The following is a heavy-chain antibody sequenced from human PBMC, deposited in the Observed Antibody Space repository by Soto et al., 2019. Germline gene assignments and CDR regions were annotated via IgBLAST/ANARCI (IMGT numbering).Heavy chain of an antibody. J-gene: IGHJ4*02. CDR3: ARDRGYGPFDY. CDR2: IFNSGTT. D-gene: IGHD3-10*01. CDR1: GGSISSGDYY. Sequence: SETMSLTCSVSGGSISSGDYYWNWIRQPPGKGLEWIGYIFNSGTTYYNPSLKSRVTISADTSKSQFSLRLTSVTAADTAVYFCARDRGYGPFDYWGQGALVTVSS. V-gene: IGHV4-30-4*01.